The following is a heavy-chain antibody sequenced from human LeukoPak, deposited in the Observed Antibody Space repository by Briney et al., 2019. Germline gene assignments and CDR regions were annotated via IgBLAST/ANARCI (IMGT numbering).Heavy chain of an antibody. J-gene: IGHJ3*02. Sequence: PSETLSLTCTVSVGSLSSYYWSWIRQPPGKGLEWIGYIYYSGSTNYNPSLKSRVTISVDTSKNQVSLKLSSVTAADTAVYYCARLHYYDSSGYYMDAFDIWGQGTMVTVSS. CDR3: ARLHYYDSSGYYMDAFDI. D-gene: IGHD3-22*01. V-gene: IGHV4-59*01. CDR1: VGSLSSYY. CDR2: IYYSGST.